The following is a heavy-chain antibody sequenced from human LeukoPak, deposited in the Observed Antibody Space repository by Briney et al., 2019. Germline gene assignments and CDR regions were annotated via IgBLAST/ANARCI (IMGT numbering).Heavy chain of an antibody. CDR2: ISWNIGSR. Sequence: PGRSLRLSCAASGFTFDDYAMRWVRQAPGKGLEWVSGISWNIGSRGYADSVKGRFTISRDNAKNSLYLQMNSLRAEDTALYYCAKDPRYDFWSGYYDYWGQGTLVTVSS. D-gene: IGHD3-3*01. CDR1: GFTFDDYA. J-gene: IGHJ4*02. CDR3: AKDPRYDFWSGYYDY. V-gene: IGHV3-9*01.